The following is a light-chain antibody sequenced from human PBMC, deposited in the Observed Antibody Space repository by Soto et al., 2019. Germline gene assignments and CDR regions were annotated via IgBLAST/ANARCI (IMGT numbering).Light chain of an antibody. J-gene: IGKJ4*01. CDR2: GAFGAS. V-gene: IGKV3-20*01. CDR1: QTINT. Sequence: EIVLTQSPGTLSLSPGERAALSCRASQTINTLAWYRRKPGQAPRLLMYGAFGASSRATGIPDRFSASGSGTDFALTISRLEPEDFAVYYCQQYGSLPLTFGGGTRVEIK. CDR3: QQYGSLPLT.